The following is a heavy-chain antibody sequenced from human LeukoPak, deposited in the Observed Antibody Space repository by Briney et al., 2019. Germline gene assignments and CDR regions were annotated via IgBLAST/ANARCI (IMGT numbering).Heavy chain of an antibody. J-gene: IGHJ5*02. Sequence: DPSETLSLTCAVYGGSFSGYYWSWIRQPPGKGLEWIGEINHSGGTNYNPSLKSRVTISVDTSKNQFSLKLSPVTAADTAVYYCATRIDGSGSYYRNWFDPWGQGTLVTVSS. CDR1: GGSFSGYY. V-gene: IGHV4-34*01. D-gene: IGHD3-10*01. CDR2: INHSGGT. CDR3: ATRIDGSGSYYRNWFDP.